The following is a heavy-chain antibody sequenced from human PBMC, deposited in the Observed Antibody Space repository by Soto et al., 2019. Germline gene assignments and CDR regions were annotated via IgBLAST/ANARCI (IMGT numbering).Heavy chain of an antibody. V-gene: IGHV4-39*02. CDR1: GDSVSSPNYY. CDR3: ARRHTSGWQTSWVDP. Sequence: QLQLQESGPGLVKPSETLSLTCSVSGDSVSSPNYYWAWIRQPPGEGLEWIGSAFYTGTTYYNPSLESRLTISADTSKNHFSLNLASVTAADTAVYFCARRHTSGWQTSWVDPWGPGTLITVSS. J-gene: IGHJ5*02. CDR2: AFYTGTT. D-gene: IGHD6-19*01.